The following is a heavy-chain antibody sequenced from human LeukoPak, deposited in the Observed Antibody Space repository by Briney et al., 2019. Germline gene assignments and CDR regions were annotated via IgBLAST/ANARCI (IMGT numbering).Heavy chain of an antibody. J-gene: IGHJ4*02. D-gene: IGHD6-13*01. CDR3: ARRSSSLGAFDY. CDR2: ISYDGSYK. Sequence: GGSLRLSCAASGFTFNTYVMHWVRQAPGKGLEWVAVISYDGSYKYYADSVKGRFTISRDNSKNTLYLQMNSLRAEDTAVYYCARRSSSLGAFDYWGQGTLVTVSS. CDR1: GFTFNTYV. V-gene: IGHV3-30-3*01.